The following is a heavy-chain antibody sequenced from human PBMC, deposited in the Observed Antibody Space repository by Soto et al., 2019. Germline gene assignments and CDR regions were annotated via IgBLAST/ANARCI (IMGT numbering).Heavy chain of an antibody. V-gene: IGHV3-53*01. D-gene: IGHD5-18*01. CDR1: GFSVSATS. CDR2: MHRGGTT. J-gene: IGHJ4*02. CDR3: ARVNTTLVDLFDC. Sequence: PGGSLRLSCVVSGFSVSATSIFWVRQATGKGLEWVSLMHRGGTTDNADSVKGRFTTSRDKSKNTLYLHMNGLRVEDTAVYYCARVNTTLVDLFDCWGQGTLVTVSS.